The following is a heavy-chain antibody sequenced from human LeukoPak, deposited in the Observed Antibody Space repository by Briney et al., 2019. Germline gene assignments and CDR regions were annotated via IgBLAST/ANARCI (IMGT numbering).Heavy chain of an antibody. J-gene: IGHJ3*02. CDR1: GGSISSYY. V-gene: IGHV4-59*01. Sequence: PSETLSLTCTVSGGSISSYYWSWIRQPSGKGLEWIGYIYYSGSTNYNPSLKSRVTISVDTSKNQFSLKLSSVTAADTAVYYCARLYYYDSSGYRYDAFDIWGQGTMVTVSS. CDR3: ARLYYYDSSGYRYDAFDI. CDR2: IYYSGST. D-gene: IGHD3-22*01.